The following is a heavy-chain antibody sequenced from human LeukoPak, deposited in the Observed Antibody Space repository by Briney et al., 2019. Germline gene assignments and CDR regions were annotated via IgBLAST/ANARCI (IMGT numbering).Heavy chain of an antibody. V-gene: IGHV4-61*02. CDR1: GDSISSGSYY. Sequence: PSETLSLTCTVSGDSISSGSYYWSWIRQPAGKGLEWIGRIYTSGSINYNPSLKSRVTISVDTSKNQFSLNLYSVTAADTAVYYCARAPVSSIVVVPAATFKYYYYYMDVWGKGTTVTISS. CDR2: IYTSGSI. CDR3: ARAPVSSIVVVPAATFKYYYYYMDV. D-gene: IGHD2-2*01. J-gene: IGHJ6*03.